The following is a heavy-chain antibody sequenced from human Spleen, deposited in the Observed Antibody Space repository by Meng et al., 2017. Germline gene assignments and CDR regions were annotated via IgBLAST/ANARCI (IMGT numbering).Heavy chain of an antibody. Sequence: QVELRESGRGLVKPSGTLALTCAGPGDPISNPNWWTWVRRPPGKGLEWIGEIYPSGTTDFNPSLKSRVTISVDRANNQFSLKLSSVTAADTAVYYCAGGSLTVTTENINYWGQGTLVTVSS. J-gene: IGHJ4*02. D-gene: IGHD4-17*01. V-gene: IGHV4-4*02. CDR1: GDPISNPNW. CDR2: IYPSGTT. CDR3: AGGSLTVTTENINY.